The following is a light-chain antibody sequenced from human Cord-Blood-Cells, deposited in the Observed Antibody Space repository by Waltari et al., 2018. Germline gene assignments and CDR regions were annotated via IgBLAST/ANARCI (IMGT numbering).Light chain of an antibody. Sequence: QSALTQPPSASGSPGQSVTISCTGTSRDVGGYNYLSWYQQHPGNAPKLMIYEVSKRPSGVPDRFSGSKSGNTASLTVSGLQAEDEADYYCSSYAGSNNWVFGGGTKLTVL. J-gene: IGLJ3*02. V-gene: IGLV2-8*01. CDR3: SSYAGSNNWV. CDR1: SRDVGGYNY. CDR2: EVS.